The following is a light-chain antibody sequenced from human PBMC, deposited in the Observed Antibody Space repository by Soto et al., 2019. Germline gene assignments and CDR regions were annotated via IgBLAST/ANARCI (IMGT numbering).Light chain of an antibody. J-gene: IGKJ4*01. Sequence: DIQMTQSPSTLSASIGDRVTITCRASQNIYKLLAWYQQKPQKAPKLLIFEAAALETGVSPRFSGSGSGTEFTLTISSLQPDDVATYYCQQYERYPLTFGGGTKVE. CDR1: QNIYKL. CDR3: QQYERYPLT. CDR2: EAA. V-gene: IGKV1-5*01.